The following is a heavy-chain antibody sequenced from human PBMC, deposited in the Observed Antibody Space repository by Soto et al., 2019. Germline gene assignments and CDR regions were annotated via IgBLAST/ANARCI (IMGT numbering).Heavy chain of an antibody. V-gene: IGHV3-30*03. Sequence: PGGSLRLSCAASGFTFSTSGLNWVRQAPGKGLDWVAVISYDGRITYYGDSVRGRFTISRDNSKNTLSLQMNSLRVEDTAVYFCARDYYDTSAYYDRYYYFGMDVWGQGTTVTVSS. CDR1: GFTFSTSG. D-gene: IGHD3-22*01. CDR3: ARDYYDTSAYYDRYYYFGMDV. CDR2: ISYDGRIT. J-gene: IGHJ6*02.